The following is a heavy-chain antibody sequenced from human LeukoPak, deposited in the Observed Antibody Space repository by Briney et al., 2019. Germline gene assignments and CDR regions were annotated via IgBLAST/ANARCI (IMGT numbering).Heavy chain of an antibody. J-gene: IGHJ4*02. D-gene: IGHD2/OR15-2a*01. CDR3: ARDSLGIVVEDY. V-gene: IGHV3-66*01. CDR1: GFTVSSNY. CDR2: IYSGGST. Sequence: GGSLRLSCAASGFTVSSNYMSWVRQAPGKGLEWVSVIYSGGSTYYADSVKGRFTISRDNSKNTLYLQMNSLRAEDTAVYYCARDSLGIVVEDYWGQGTLVTVSS.